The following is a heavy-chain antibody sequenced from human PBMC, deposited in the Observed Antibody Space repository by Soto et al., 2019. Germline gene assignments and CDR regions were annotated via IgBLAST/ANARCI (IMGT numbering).Heavy chain of an antibody. J-gene: IGHJ4*02. D-gene: IGHD1-26*01. V-gene: IGHV3-30*18. CDR1: GFTFSSYG. CDR2: ISYDGGNK. CDR3: AKDPREGTPRYSGCYYLDY. Sequence: QVQLVESEGGVVQPGRSLRLSCAASGFTFSSYGMHWVRQAPGKGLEWVAVISYDGGNKYYADSVKGRFTISRDNSMNTLYLQMNSLRAEDTAVYYCAKDPREGTPRYSGCYYLDYWGQGTLVTVSS.